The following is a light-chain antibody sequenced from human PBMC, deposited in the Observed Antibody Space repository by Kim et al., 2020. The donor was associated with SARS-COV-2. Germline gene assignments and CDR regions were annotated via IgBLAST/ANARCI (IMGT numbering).Light chain of an antibody. V-gene: IGKV4-1*01. CDR1: QSVLYSSNNKNY. J-gene: IGKJ1*01. CDR2: WAS. Sequence: TINCKSSQSVLYSSNNKNYLAWYQQKPGQPPKLLIYWASTRESGVPDRFSGSGSGTDFTLTISSLQAEDVAVYYCQQYYSTPPTFGQGTKVEIK. CDR3: QQYYSTPPT.